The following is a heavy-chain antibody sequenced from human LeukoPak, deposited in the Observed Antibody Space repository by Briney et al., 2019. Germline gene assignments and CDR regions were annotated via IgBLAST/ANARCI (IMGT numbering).Heavy chain of an antibody. CDR3: AGPLDSSGYPLDY. CDR1: GGTFSSYA. J-gene: IGHJ4*02. CDR2: IIPIFGTA. V-gene: IGHV1-69*13. D-gene: IGHD3-22*01. Sequence: SVKVSCKTSGGTFSSYAISWVRQAPGQGLEWMGGIIPIFGTANYAQKFQGRVTITADESTSTAYMELSSLRSEDTAVYYCAGPLDSSGYPLDYWGQGTLVTVSS.